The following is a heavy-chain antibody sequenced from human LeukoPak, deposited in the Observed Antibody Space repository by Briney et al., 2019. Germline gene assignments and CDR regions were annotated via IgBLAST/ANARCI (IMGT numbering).Heavy chain of an antibody. Sequence: PSETLSLTCTVSGGSISSSSYYWGWIRQPPGKGLEWIGSIYYSGSTYYNPSLKSRVTISVDTSKNQFSLKLSSVTAADTAVYYCARARPGYSSSSPSFDYWGQGTLVTVSS. D-gene: IGHD6-6*01. J-gene: IGHJ4*02. CDR1: GGSISSSSYY. V-gene: IGHV4-39*01. CDR3: ARARPGYSSSSPSFDY. CDR2: IYYSGST.